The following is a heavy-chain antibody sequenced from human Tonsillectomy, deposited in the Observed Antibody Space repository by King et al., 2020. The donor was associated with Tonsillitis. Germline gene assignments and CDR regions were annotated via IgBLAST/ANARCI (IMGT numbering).Heavy chain of an antibody. Sequence: TLQESGPALVKPTQTLTLTCTFSGFSLSTSGMCVSWIRQPPGKALEWLARIDWDDDKYYSTSVKTRLTISKDTSKNQVVLRMTNMDPVDTATYYCARTTRGIAVAGTFDYWGQGTLVTVSS. V-gene: IGHV2-70*11. CDR1: GFSLSTSGMC. CDR2: IDWDDDK. D-gene: IGHD6-19*01. J-gene: IGHJ4*02. CDR3: ARTTRGIAVAGTFDY.